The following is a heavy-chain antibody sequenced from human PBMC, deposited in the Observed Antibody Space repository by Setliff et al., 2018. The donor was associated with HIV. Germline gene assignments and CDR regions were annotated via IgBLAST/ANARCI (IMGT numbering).Heavy chain of an antibody. CDR2: IYYSVMT. V-gene: IGHV4-59*01. Sequence: SETLSLPCSVSGAPISSYYWSWIRQPPGRGLERIGDIYYSVMTNYNPSIQSRVTISLDTSKNQFSLKVNSVTAADTAVYYCARDCRYSFGYNWFDPWGQGTLVTVSS. D-gene: IGHD5-18*01. CDR3: ARDCRYSFGYNWFDP. CDR1: GAPISSYY. J-gene: IGHJ5*02.